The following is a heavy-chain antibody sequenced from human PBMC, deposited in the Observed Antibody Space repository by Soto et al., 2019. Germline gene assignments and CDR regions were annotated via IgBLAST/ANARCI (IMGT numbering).Heavy chain of an antibody. J-gene: IGHJ4*02. CDR2: INPSGGST. V-gene: IGHV1-46*01. CDR1: GYTFTSYY. Sequence: ASVKVSCKASGYTFTSYYMHWVRQAPGQGLEWMGIINPSGGSTSYAQKFQGRVTMTTDTSTSTVYMELRSLRSEDTALYYCARVGEDGDYVETYDYWGQGTLVTVSS. CDR3: ARVGEDGDYVETYDY. D-gene: IGHD4-17*01.